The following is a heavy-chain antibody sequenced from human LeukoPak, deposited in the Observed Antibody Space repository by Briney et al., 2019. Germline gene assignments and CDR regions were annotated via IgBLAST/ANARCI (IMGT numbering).Heavy chain of an antibody. Sequence: SQTLSLTCTVSGGSISSGGYYWSWIRQHPGKGLEWIGYIYYSGSTYYNPSLKSRVTISVDTSKNQFSLKLSSVTAADTAVYYCARARMIMFGGVTRNFWFDPWGQGTLVTVSS. CDR2: IYYSGST. J-gene: IGHJ5*02. D-gene: IGHD3-16*01. CDR3: ARARMIMFGGVTRNFWFDP. V-gene: IGHV4-31*03. CDR1: GGSISSGGYY.